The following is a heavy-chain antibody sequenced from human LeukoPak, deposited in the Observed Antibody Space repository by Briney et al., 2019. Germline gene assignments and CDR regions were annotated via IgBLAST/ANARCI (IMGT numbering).Heavy chain of an antibody. V-gene: IGHV1-46*01. CDR3: ARYYWNGYYFDY. Sequence: ASVKVSCKASGYTFTSYYMHWVRQAPGQGLEWMGIINPSGGSTSYAQEFQGRVTMTRDMSTSTVYMELSSLRSEDTAVYYCARYYWNGYYFDYWGQGTLVTVSS. CDR2: INPSGGST. J-gene: IGHJ4*02. D-gene: IGHD1-1*01. CDR1: GYTFTSYY.